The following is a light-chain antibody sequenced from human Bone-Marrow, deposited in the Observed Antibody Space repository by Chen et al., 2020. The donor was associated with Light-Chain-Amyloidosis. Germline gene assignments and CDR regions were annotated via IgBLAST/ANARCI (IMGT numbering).Light chain of an antibody. V-gene: IGLV3-21*02. Sequence: SYVLTQPSEVSVAPGQTDTHARGGYNIGSTSVHWYQQTPRQAPLLVVYDDSDRPSGIPERLSGSNSRNTATLTISGVEAGDEADYYCQVWNRSSDRPVFGGGTKLTVL. CDR3: QVWNRSSDRPV. CDR1: NIGSTS. J-gene: IGLJ3*02. CDR2: DDS.